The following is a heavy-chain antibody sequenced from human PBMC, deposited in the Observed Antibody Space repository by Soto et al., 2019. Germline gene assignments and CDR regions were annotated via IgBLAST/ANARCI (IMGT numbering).Heavy chain of an antibody. V-gene: IGHV3-23*01. CDR3: AKYISSSSDYYYYYMDV. J-gene: IGHJ6*03. D-gene: IGHD6-6*01. CDR2: ISGSGGST. CDR1: GFTFSSYA. Sequence: GGSLRLSCAASGFTFSSYAMSWVRQAPGKGLEWVSAISGSGGSTYYADSVKGRFTISRDNSKNTLYLQMNSLRAEDTAVYYCAKYISSSSDYYYYYMDVWGKGTTVTVSS.